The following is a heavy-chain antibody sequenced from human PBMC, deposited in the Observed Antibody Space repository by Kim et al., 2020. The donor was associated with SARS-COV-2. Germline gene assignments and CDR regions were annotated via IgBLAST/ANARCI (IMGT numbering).Heavy chain of an antibody. D-gene: IGHD6-19*01. V-gene: IGHV3-74*01. J-gene: IGHJ4*01. CDR3: ARRAYSSGWWYFDY. Sequence: YADSVKGRFTISRDNAKNTLYLQMNSLRVEDTAVYYCARRAYSSGWWYFDYWGHGTLVTVSS.